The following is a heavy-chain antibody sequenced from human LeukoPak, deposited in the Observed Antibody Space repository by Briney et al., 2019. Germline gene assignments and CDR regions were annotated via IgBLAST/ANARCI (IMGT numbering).Heavy chain of an antibody. D-gene: IGHD5-24*01. Sequence: PSETLSLTCTVSGGSISSNYWSWIRQPAGKGLEGIGRIYTSGSTRSTNYNASLKSRVTMSVDTSKNQFSLKLSSVTAADTAVYYCTRGPQGRDGYTIDYWGQGTLVTVSS. CDR3: TRGPQGRDGYTIDY. V-gene: IGHV4-4*07. CDR2: IYTSGSTRST. J-gene: IGHJ4*02. CDR1: GGSISSNY.